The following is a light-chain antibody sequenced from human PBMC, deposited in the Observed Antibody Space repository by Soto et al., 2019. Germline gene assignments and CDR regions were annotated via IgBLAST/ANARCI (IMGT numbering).Light chain of an antibody. V-gene: IGKV1D-12*01. J-gene: IGKJ5*01. CDR2: AAS. Sequence: DIQVTQSPSSVSASVVDRVTITCRASQDIVAYLAWYQHKPGRAPELLIRAASTLQSGVPSRFSGSGSGTDFTLTINSLQPEDFATYYCQQAYSFPITFGQGTRLEIK. CDR1: QDIVAY. CDR3: QQAYSFPIT.